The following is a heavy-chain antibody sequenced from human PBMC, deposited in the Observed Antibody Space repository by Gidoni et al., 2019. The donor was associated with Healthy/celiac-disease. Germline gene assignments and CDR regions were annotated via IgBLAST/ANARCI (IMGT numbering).Heavy chain of an antibody. CDR3: ATYYYDSSGYYSFDY. J-gene: IGHJ4*02. V-gene: IGHV1-69*02. CDR1: GGTVSSYT. CDR2: IIPILGIA. Sequence: QVQRVQAGAEVKKPGSSVKVACKASGGTVSSYTTRWVRQAPGPGLEWLGRIIPILGIANFAQKFQGRVTITADTSTRTAYMELSSLSSEDTAVYYCATYYYDSSGYYSFDYWGQGTLVTVSS. D-gene: IGHD3-22*01.